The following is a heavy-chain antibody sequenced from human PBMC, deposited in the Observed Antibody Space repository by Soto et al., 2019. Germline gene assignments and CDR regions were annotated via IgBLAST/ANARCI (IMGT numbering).Heavy chain of an antibody. Sequence: QVQMVQSGAEVKNPGAAVKVSCKASGYTFTSYDINWVRQATGQGLEWMGWMNPNSGNTGYAQKFKGRVTMTRNTSISTAYIELSSLRSEDTAVYYCARAGSGSYPFDYWGQGTLVTVSS. J-gene: IGHJ4*02. CDR3: ARAGSGSYPFDY. V-gene: IGHV1-8*01. D-gene: IGHD1-26*01. CDR2: MNPNSGNT. CDR1: GYTFTSYD.